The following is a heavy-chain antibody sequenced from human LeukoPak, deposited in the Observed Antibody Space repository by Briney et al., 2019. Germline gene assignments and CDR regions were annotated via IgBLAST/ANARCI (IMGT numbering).Heavy chain of an antibody. V-gene: IGHV3-7*01. CDR1: GFTFSNYW. J-gene: IGHJ4*02. CDR2: IKQHGSEK. D-gene: IGHD5-18*01. Sequence: GGSLRLSCAASGFTFSNYWMSWVRQAPAKGLEWVASIKQHGSEKYCVDSVKGQFTISRDNAKTSLYLQMNSLRAEDTAVYYCARDPRVIGTTMVKATVDYWGQGTLVTVSS. CDR3: ARDPRVIGTTMVKATVDY.